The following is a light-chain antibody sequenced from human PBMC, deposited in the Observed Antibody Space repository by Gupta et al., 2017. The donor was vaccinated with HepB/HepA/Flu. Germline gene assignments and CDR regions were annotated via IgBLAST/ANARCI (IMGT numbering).Light chain of an antibody. V-gene: IGKV4-1*01. CDR2: WAS. CDR3: QQYYSTPFT. CDR1: QSVLYSSNNKNY. J-gene: IGKJ3*01. Sequence: DIVMTQSQASLAVSLGERATTNCKSSQSVLYSSNNKNYLAWYQQKPGQPPKLLIYWASTRESGVPDRFSGSGSGTDFTLTISSLQAEDVAVYYCQQYYSTPFTFGPGTKVDIK.